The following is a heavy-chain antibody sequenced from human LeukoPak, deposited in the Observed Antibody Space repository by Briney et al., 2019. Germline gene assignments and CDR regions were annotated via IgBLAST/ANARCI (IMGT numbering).Heavy chain of an antibody. Sequence: SETLSLTCAVYGGSVSGYFWGWIRQPPGKGLEWIGEINHSGSTNYNPSLKSRVTISVDTSKNQFSLKLSSVTAADTAVYYCAGRPTTVTGSGFDPWGQGTLVTVSS. CDR3: AGRPTTVTGSGFDP. CDR2: INHSGST. CDR1: GGSVSGYF. D-gene: IGHD4-11*01. J-gene: IGHJ5*02. V-gene: IGHV4-34*01.